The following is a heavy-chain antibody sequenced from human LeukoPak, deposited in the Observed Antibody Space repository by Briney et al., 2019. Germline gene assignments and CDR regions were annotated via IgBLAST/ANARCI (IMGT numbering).Heavy chain of an antibody. D-gene: IGHD6-6*01. CDR3: VKGGEYSSSSHFDY. CDR1: GFXISLYA. V-gene: IGHV3-64D*09. Sequence: PGGSLRLSCSASGFXISLYAIHWVRQAPGKGLEYVSCISSKGVSTYYADSVKGRFTISRDNSKDTMFLQMSSLRPEDTAVYYCVKGGEYSSSSHFDYWGQGTLVTVSS. J-gene: IGHJ4*02. CDR2: ISSKGVST.